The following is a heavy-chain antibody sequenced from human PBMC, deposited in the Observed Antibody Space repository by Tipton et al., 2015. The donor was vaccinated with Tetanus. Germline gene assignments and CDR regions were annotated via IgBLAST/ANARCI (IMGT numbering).Heavy chain of an antibody. V-gene: IGHV4-59*01. CDR1: GGSFTNYY. D-gene: IGHD6-13*01. CDR2: VYYNGNT. Sequence: GLVKPSETLSLTCTVSGGSFTNYYWNWIRQPPGKGLAWLGYVYYNGNTHYNPALKSRVTISVDTSKNQFSLKLSSVTAADTAICYCARRVPAAGHVDSSGQGSLFTVSS. J-gene: IGHJ4*02. CDR3: ARRVPAAGHVDS.